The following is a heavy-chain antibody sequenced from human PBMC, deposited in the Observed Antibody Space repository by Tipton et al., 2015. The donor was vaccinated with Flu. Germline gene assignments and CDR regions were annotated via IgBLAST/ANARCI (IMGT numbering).Heavy chain of an antibody. CDR3: AKWGGGATYGSGSYYNGANVDV. Sequence: SLRLSCAASGFTFSSYAMSWVRQAPGKGLEWVSAISGSGGSTYYADSVKGRFTISRDNSKNTLYLQMNSQRADDTAVYYCAKWGGGATYGSGSYYNGANVDVWVKGTTVTVSS. CDR2: ISGSGGST. D-gene: IGHD3-10*01. CDR1: GFTFSSYA. V-gene: IGHV3-23*01. J-gene: IGHJ6*03.